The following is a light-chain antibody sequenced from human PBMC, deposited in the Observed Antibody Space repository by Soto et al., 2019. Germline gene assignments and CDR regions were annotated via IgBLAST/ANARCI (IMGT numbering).Light chain of an antibody. V-gene: IGLV2-14*01. Sequence: SALTQPAPVSGSPGQSITISCTGTITDIGAYNYVSWYQQHPGKAPKLLIYGVSSRPSGVSNRFSGSKSGNAAYLTISGLQADDEAEYYCSSYTSSITPYVFGTGTKVTV. J-gene: IGLJ1*01. CDR2: GVS. CDR1: ITDIGAYNY. CDR3: SSYTSSITPYV.